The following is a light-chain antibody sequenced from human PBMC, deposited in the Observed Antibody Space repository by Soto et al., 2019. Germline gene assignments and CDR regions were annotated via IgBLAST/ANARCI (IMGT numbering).Light chain of an antibody. CDR2: GAS. CDR1: QSVSSN. J-gene: IGKJ1*01. CDR3: QHYNNWHPWT. Sequence: EIVMTQSPATLSVSPGERATLSCRASQSVSSNLAWYQQKPGQAPRLLIYGASTRATGIPARFSGSGSGTAFTLTISSLQSEDFANYYCQHYNNWHPWTFGQGTKVEIK. V-gene: IGKV3-15*01.